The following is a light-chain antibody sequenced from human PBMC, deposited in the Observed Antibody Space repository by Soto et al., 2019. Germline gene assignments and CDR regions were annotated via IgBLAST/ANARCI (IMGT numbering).Light chain of an antibody. CDR3: QSSDSSLNV. Sequence: QSVLTQPPSVSGAPGQRVTISCTGSSSNIGAGYDVHWYRQLPGTAPKLLIYGNSNRPSGVPDRFSGSKSGTSASLAITGLQAEDEADYYCQSSDSSLNVFGTGTKVTVL. CDR2: GNS. V-gene: IGLV1-40*01. J-gene: IGLJ1*01. CDR1: SSNIGAGYD.